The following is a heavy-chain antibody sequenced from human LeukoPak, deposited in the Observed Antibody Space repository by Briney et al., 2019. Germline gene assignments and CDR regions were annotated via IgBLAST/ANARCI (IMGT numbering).Heavy chain of an antibody. CDR2: IYPGDSDT. J-gene: IGHJ5*02. Sequence: GESLKISCKGSGYSFTSYWIGWVRQMPGKGLEWMGIIYPGDSDTRYSPSFQGQVTISADKSISTAYLQWSSLKASDTAMYYCARQTYYYGSGSPTTRFDPWGQGTLVTVSS. CDR1: GYSFTSYW. D-gene: IGHD3-10*01. CDR3: ARQTYYYGSGSPTTRFDP. V-gene: IGHV5-51*01.